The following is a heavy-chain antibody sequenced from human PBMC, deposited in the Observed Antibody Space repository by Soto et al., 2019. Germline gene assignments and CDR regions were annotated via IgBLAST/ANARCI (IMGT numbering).Heavy chain of an antibody. D-gene: IGHD3-3*01. CDR1: GYTFTSYD. CDR3: AREVSGLRFLEWSTEYMDF. CDR2: MNPNSGNT. Sequence: ASVKVSCKASGYTFTSYDINWVRQATGQGLEWMGWMNPNSGNTGYAQKFQGRVTMTRNTSISTAYMELSSLRSEDTAVYYCAREVSGLRFLEWSTEYMDFWGKGTTVPVSS. J-gene: IGHJ6*03. V-gene: IGHV1-8*01.